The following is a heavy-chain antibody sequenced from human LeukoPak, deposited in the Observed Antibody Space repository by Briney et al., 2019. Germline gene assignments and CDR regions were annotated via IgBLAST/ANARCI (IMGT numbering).Heavy chain of an antibody. CDR1: GFTFSNYW. Sequence: GGSLRLSWAASGFTFSNYWMGWVRQPPGKGLQWVANIKDDGTEKYYVDSVKGRFTISRDNAKNSVYLQMNSLRVEDTAVYYCARRPFGADYWGQGTLVTVSS. V-gene: IGHV3-7*01. CDR2: IKDDGTEK. J-gene: IGHJ4*02. CDR3: ARRPFGADY. D-gene: IGHD3-10*01.